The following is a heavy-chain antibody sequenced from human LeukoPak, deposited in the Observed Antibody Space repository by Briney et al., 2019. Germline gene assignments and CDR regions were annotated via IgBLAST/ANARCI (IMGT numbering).Heavy chain of an antibody. CDR2: ISTAITTT. CDR1: GFPFSNNP. Sequence: PGGSLRLSCVVSGFPFSNNPMNWVRQAPRKGLEWVSYISTAITTTYYAESVKGRFTISRDNAKNSLYLQMNSLRVEDTAVYYCARDGGKGYEIDYWGQGTLVTVSS. CDR3: ARDGGKGYEIDY. J-gene: IGHJ4*02. D-gene: IGHD2-2*01. V-gene: IGHV3-48*01.